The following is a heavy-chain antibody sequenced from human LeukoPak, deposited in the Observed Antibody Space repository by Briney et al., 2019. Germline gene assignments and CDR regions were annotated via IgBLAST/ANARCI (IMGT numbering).Heavy chain of an antibody. D-gene: IGHD1-26*01. V-gene: IGHV3-21*01. J-gene: IGHJ1*01. Sequence: GGSLRLSCAASGFTFNSYSMYWVRQAPGKGLEWVSSISSSSSHVFYADSVKGRFSISRDNANNSLYLQMNGLRAEDTAVYYCVRDSGSSYGYYFLHWGQGTLVTVSS. CDR2: ISSSSSHV. CDR1: GFTFNSYS. CDR3: VRDSGSSYGYYFLH.